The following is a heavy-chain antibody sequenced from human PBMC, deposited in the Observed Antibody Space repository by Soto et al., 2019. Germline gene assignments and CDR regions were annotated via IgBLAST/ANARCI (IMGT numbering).Heavy chain of an antibody. CDR2: INHSGST. CDR3: ARVPDY. CDR1: GGSFSGYY. D-gene: IGHD2-2*01. Sequence: SETLCLTCAVYGGSFSGYYWTWIRQPPGTGLEWIGEINHSGSTYYNPSLKSRVTISIDRSKNQFSLKLSSVTAADTAVYYCARVPDYWGQGILVTVSS. J-gene: IGHJ4*02. V-gene: IGHV4-34*01.